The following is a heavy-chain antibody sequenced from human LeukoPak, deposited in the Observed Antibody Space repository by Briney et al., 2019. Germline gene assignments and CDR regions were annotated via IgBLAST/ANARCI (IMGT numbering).Heavy chain of an antibody. CDR3: ARVGLYSSSWLGPYYFDY. CDR2: INHSGST. V-gene: IGHV4-34*01. J-gene: IGHJ4*02. Sequence: SSETLSLTCAVYGGSFTGYYWSWIRQPPGKGLEWIGEINHSGSTNYNPSLKSRVTISVDTSKNQCSLKLSSVTAADTAVYYCARVGLYSSSWLGPYYFDYWGQGTLVTVSS. D-gene: IGHD6-13*01. CDR1: GGSFTGYY.